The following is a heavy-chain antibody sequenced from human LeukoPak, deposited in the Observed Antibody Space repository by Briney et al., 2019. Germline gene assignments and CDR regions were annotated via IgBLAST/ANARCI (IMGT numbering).Heavy chain of an antibody. J-gene: IGHJ5*02. D-gene: IGHD4-17*01. CDR3: ARVGYGDYSNWFDP. V-gene: IGHV4-59*01. Sequence: SETLSLTCAVYGGSFSGYYWSWIRQPPGKGLEWIGYIYYSGSTNYNPSLKSRVTISVDTSKNQFSLKLSSVTAADTAVYYCARVGYGDYSNWFDPWGQGTLVTVSS. CDR2: IYYSGST. CDR1: GGSFSGYY.